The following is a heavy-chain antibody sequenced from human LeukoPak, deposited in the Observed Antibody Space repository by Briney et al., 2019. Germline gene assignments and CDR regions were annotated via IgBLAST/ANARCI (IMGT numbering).Heavy chain of an antibody. CDR3: ARGGTAARPVVY. V-gene: IGHV1-69*01. Sequence: SVKVSCTASGGTFSSYAISWVRQAPGQGLEWMGGIIPIFGTANYAQKFQGRVTITADESTSTAYMELSSLRSEDTAVYYCARGGTAARPVVYWGQGTLVTVSS. CDR2: IIPIFGTA. D-gene: IGHD6-6*01. J-gene: IGHJ4*02. CDR1: GGTFSSYA.